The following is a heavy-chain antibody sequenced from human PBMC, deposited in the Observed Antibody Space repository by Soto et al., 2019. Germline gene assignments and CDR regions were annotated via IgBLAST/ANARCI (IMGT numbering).Heavy chain of an antibody. V-gene: IGHV3-72*01. J-gene: IGHJ4*02. CDR2: TRNKANSYTT. D-gene: IGHD3-10*01. CDR3: ARVDSSGSYHFDH. CDR1: GFTFGDHY. Sequence: GGSLRLSCAAAGFTFGDHYMDWVRQAPGKGLEWVGRTRNKANSYTTEYVASVKGRFTVSRDDSKKSLYLQMNSLKTEDTAVYYCARVDSSGSYHFDHWGQGTLVTVSS.